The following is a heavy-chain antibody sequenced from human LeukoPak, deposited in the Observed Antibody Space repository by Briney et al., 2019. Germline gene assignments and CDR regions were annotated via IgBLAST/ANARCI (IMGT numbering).Heavy chain of an antibody. CDR1: GGSFSGYY. CDR3: ARGVSGSGSNICYYYYYMDV. CDR2: INHSGST. V-gene: IGHV4-34*01. D-gene: IGHD3-10*01. Sequence: SETLSLTCAVYGGSFSGYYWSWIRQPPGKGLEWIGEINHSGSTNYNPSLKSRVTISVDTSKNQFSLKLSSVTAADTAVYYCARGVSGSGSNICYYYYYMDVWGKGTTVTVSS. J-gene: IGHJ6*03.